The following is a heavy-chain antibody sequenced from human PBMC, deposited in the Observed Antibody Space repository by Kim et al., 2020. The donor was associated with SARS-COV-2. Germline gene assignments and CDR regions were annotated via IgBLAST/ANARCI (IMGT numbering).Heavy chain of an antibody. CDR1: GFTFSSYS. D-gene: IGHD7-27*01. CDR3: ARDLGSDNWGGYYYYGMDV. J-gene: IGHJ6*02. V-gene: IGHV3-21*01. Sequence: GGSLRLSCAASGFTFSSYSMNWVRQAPGKGLEWVSSISSSSSYIYHADSVKGRFTISRDNAKNSLYLQMNSLRAEDTAVYYCARDLGSDNWGGYYYYGMDVWGQGTTVTVSS. CDR2: ISSSSSYI.